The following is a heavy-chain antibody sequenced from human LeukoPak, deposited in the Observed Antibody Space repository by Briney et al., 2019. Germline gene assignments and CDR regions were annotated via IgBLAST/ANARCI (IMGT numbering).Heavy chain of an antibody. D-gene: IGHD6-19*01. CDR2: IYYSGST. CDR3: AQYSSRRLDY. CDR1: GGSISSYY. V-gene: IGHV4-59*08. J-gene: IGHJ4*02. Sequence: NSSETLSLTCTVSGGSISSYYWSWIRQPPGKGLEWIGYIYYSGSTNYNPSLKSRVTISVDTSKNQFSLKLSSVTAADTAVYYCAQYSSRRLDYWGQGTLVTVSS.